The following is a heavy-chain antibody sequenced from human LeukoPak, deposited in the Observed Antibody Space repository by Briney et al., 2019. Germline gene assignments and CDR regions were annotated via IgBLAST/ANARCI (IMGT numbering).Heavy chain of an antibody. D-gene: IGHD3-10*01. CDR2: IDWDDDK. CDR3: ARMGKGYYFDY. Sequence: SGPALVKPTQTLTLTCTFSGFSLSTSGMRVSWIRQPPGKALEWLARIDWDDDKVYSTSLKTRLTISKDTSKNQVVLTMPNMDPVDTATYYCARMGKGYYFDYWGQGTLVTVSS. V-gene: IGHV2-70*04. J-gene: IGHJ4*02. CDR1: GFSLSTSGMR.